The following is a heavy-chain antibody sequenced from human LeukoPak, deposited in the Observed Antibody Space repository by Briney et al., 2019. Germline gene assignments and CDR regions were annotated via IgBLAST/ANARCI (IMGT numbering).Heavy chain of an antibody. D-gene: IGHD2-21*02. CDR3: ARRRVVVTAENWFDP. Sequence: PSETLSLTCTVSGGSISSGGYYWSWIRQPPGKGLEWIGYIYYSGSTNYNPSLKSRVTISVDTSKNQFSLKLSSVTAADTAVYYCARRRVVVTAENWFDPWGQGTLVTVSS. CDR2: IYYSGST. J-gene: IGHJ5*02. V-gene: IGHV4-61*08. CDR1: GGSISSGGYY.